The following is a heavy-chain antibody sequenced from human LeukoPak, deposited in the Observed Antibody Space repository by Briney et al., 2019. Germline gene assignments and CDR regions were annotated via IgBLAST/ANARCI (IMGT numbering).Heavy chain of an antibody. J-gene: IGHJ6*02. Sequence: PRGSLRLSCAASGFTFSGHWMHWVRQAPGKGLEWVSYINPDGKTTNYADSVKGRFTSSRDNAKNTLHLQLNSLRADDTAVYFCTGGVFDGLVVWGQGTTVTVSS. CDR3: TGGVFDGLVV. CDR2: INPDGKTT. V-gene: IGHV3-74*01. D-gene: IGHD6-13*01. CDR1: GFTFSGHW.